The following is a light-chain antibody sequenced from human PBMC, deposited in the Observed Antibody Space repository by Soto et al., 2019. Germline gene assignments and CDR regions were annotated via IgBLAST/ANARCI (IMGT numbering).Light chain of an antibody. Sequence: EIVLTQSRGTLSLSPGERGTLCCWGSQSISNNHLAWYQQQPGQAPRPLIHGTSNRATGIPDRFSGSGSGADFTLTISSLEPEDFAVYYCQQRSNWPLTFGGGTKVDI. CDR3: QQRSNWPLT. V-gene: IGKV3D-20*02. J-gene: IGKJ4*01. CDR1: QSISNNH. CDR2: GTS.